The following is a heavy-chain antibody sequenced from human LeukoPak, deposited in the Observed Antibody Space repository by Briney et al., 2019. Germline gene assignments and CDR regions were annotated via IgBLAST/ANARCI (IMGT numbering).Heavy chain of an antibody. D-gene: IGHD3-10*01. CDR1: EYTFTDYY. Sequence: ASVKVSCKASEYTFTDYYMHWVRQAPGQGLEWMGWINPNSGGTNYAQKFQGRVTMTRDTSISTAYMELSRLRSDDTAVYYCAREGYYYGSGSHYSLPPDYWGQGTLVTVSS. CDR2: INPNSGGT. CDR3: AREGYYYGSGSHYSLPPDY. J-gene: IGHJ4*02. V-gene: IGHV1-2*02.